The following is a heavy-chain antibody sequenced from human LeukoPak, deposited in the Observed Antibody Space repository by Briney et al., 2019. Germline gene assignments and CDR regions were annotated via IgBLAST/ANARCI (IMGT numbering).Heavy chain of an antibody. Sequence: GGSLRLSCAASGFTFSSYAMHWVRQAPGKGLEWVAVISYDGSNKYYADSVKGRFTISRDNSKNTLYLQMNSLRAEDTAVYYCARRSGSGWYGYYFDYWGQGTLVTVSS. CDR2: ISYDGSNK. V-gene: IGHV3-30*14. D-gene: IGHD6-19*01. CDR3: ARRSGSGWYGYYFDY. J-gene: IGHJ4*02. CDR1: GFTFSSYA.